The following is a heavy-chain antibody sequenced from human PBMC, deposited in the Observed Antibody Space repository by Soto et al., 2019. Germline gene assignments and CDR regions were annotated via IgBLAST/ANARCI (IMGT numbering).Heavy chain of an antibody. J-gene: IGHJ6*02. Sequence: PGGSLRLSCAASGFTFISTWIHCFRQAPGKGLVWVSQINHNGGTTTYADSVKGRFTISRDNAKNTVYLQMNSLRAEDTAVYYCATDGRYAQYVWGQGTTVTVSS. CDR2: INHNGGTT. CDR1: GFTFISTW. D-gene: IGHD2-2*01. V-gene: IGHV3-74*01. CDR3: ATDGRYAQYV.